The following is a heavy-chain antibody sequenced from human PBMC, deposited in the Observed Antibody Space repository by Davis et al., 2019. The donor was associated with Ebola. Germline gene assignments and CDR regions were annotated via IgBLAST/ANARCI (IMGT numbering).Heavy chain of an antibody. CDR1: GFTFSSYG. D-gene: IGHD1-1*01. J-gene: IGHJ4*02. Sequence: PGGSLRLSCAASGFTFSSYGMHWVRQAPGKGLEWVAAIWYDGSNKYYADSVKGRFTLSRDNSKNTLYLQMSSLRAEDTAVYFCARERLNDYVNDYWGQGTLVTVSS. CDR2: IWYDGSNK. V-gene: IGHV3-33*01. CDR3: ARERLNDYVNDY.